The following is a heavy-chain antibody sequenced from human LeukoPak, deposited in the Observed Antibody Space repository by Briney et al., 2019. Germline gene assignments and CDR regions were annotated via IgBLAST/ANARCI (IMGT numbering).Heavy chain of an antibody. V-gene: IGHV3-21*01. CDR3: ARQTGDYPDFNY. Sequence: GGSLRLSCAASGFTFSSYSMNWVRQAPGKGLEWVSSISSSSSYIYYADSVKGRFTISRDNAKNSLYLQMNSLRAEDTAVYYCARQTGDYPDFNYWGQGTLVTVSS. CDR2: ISSSSSYI. CDR1: GFTFSSYS. D-gene: IGHD7-27*01. J-gene: IGHJ4*02.